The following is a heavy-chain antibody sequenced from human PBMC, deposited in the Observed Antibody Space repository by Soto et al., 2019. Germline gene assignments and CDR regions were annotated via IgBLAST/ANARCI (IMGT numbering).Heavy chain of an antibody. V-gene: IGHV3-21*01. D-gene: IGHD3-10*02. CDR3: PRVPCHFAFLLPTPFHH. J-gene: IGHJ4*01. Sequence: EVQLVESGGGLVKPGGSLRLSCAASGFTFSSYSMHWVRQAPGKGLEWVSSISSRSRSIYYADSQKGRFTISRDNTKNSLYLPITHLPAQVTAVSSCPRVPCHFAFLLPTPFHHWAHATLFTFSS. CDR2: ISSRSRSI. CDR1: GFTFSSYS.